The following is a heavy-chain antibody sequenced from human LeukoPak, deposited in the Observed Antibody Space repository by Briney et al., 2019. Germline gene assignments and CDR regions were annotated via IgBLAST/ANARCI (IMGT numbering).Heavy chain of an antibody. CDR2: NYYSGST. CDR1: GFTFSSYA. Sequence: GSLRLSCAASGFTFSSYAMSWVRQAPGKGLEWIGYNYYSGSTNYNPSLKRRVTISVDTSKNQFSLKLSSVTAADTAVYYCARGKIYGMDVWGQGTTVTVSS. J-gene: IGHJ6*02. CDR3: ARGKIYGMDV. V-gene: IGHV4-59*01.